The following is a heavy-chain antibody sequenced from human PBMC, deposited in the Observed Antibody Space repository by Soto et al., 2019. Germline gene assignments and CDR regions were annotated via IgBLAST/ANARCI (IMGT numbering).Heavy chain of an antibody. V-gene: IGHV1-8*01. CDR1: EYTFTSYD. CDR3: ARDGSLIGPMITFGGVTGAFDI. D-gene: IGHD3-16*01. CDR2: MNPNSGDT. Sequence: GASVEVSCKASEYTFTSYDINWVRQATGQGLEWMGWMNPNSGDTGYAQKFRGRVTMTRNTSIRTAYMELSSLRSEDTAVYYCARDGSLIGPMITFGGVTGAFDIWGQGTMVTVSS. J-gene: IGHJ3*02.